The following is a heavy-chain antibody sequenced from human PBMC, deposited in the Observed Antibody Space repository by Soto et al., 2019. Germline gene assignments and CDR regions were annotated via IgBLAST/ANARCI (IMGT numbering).Heavy chain of an antibody. D-gene: IGHD7-27*01. J-gene: IGHJ4*02. CDR1: SGSISTYY. CDR2: IYYTGST. CDR3: AGAPNWAYFDF. V-gene: IGHV4-59*01. Sequence: SETLSLTCTVSSGSISTYYWSWIRQPPGKGLEWIGYIYYTGSTNYNPSLKTRVAISMDTSKNQFSLNLSSVTAADTAVYYCAGAPNWAYFDFWGPGTLVTVSS.